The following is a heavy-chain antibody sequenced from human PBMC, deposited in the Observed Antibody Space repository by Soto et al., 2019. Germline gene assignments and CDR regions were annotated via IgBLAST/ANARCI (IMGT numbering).Heavy chain of an antibody. D-gene: IGHD3-16*01. CDR1: GYTFTNYA. CDR3: ARERVLGGADFDY. Sequence: QVQLVQSGAEEKKPGASVKVSCKASGYTFTNYAKHWVHQAPGQSLEWMGWINAGNGNTKYSQKFQGRVTITRDTSASTGHMQLSSLRSEDTAVYYCARERVLGGADFDYWGQGTLVTVSS. J-gene: IGHJ4*02. CDR2: INAGNGNT. V-gene: IGHV1-3*05.